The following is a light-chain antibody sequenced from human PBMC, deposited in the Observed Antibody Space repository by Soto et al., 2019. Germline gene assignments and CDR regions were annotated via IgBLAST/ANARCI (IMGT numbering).Light chain of an antibody. Sequence: QSALTQPPSASGSPGQSVTISCTGTSSDVGGYNYVSWYQQHPGKAPKLMIYEVTKRPSGVPDRFSGSKSDNTASLTVSGLQAEAEADYYCSSYAGSNFVVFGGGTKLTVL. J-gene: IGLJ2*01. CDR2: EVT. V-gene: IGLV2-8*01. CDR1: SSDVGGYNY. CDR3: SSYAGSNFVV.